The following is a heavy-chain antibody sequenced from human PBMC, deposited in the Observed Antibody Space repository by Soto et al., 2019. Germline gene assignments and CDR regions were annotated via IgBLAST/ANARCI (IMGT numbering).Heavy chain of an antibody. Sequence: GGSLRLSCAASGFTFRTYVMSWVRQAPGKGLEWVSGISGGSGSTNYADSVKGRFSTSRDNSKNTLYLQMNSLRADDTAVYYCAREGATIFGVAVGPRYGMDVWGQGTTVTVSS. CDR1: GFTFRTYV. D-gene: IGHD3-3*01. V-gene: IGHV3-23*01. J-gene: IGHJ6*02. CDR3: AREGATIFGVAVGPRYGMDV. CDR2: ISGGSGST.